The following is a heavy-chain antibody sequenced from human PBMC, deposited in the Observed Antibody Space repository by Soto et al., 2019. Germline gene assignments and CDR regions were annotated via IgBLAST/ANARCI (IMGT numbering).Heavy chain of an antibody. V-gene: IGHV5-51*01. D-gene: IGHD3-22*01. CDR1: GYSFTSHW. CDR2: IYPGDSDT. Sequence: GESLKISCKGSGYSFTSHWIGWVRQMPGKDLEWMGIIYPGDSDTRYSPSFQGQVTISADKSISTAYLQWSSLKASDTAMYYCAGPSGWHYDSSGYGAFDIWGQGTMVTVSS. CDR3: AGPSGWHYDSSGYGAFDI. J-gene: IGHJ3*02.